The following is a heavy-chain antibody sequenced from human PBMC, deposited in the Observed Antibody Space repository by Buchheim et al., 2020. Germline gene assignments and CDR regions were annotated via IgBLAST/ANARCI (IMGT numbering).Heavy chain of an antibody. CDR3: ARNEGYCSGGSCQNYYYGMDV. CDR1: GGSISSGDYY. CDR2: IYYSGST. V-gene: IGHV4-30-4*01. Sequence: QVQLQESGPGLVKPSQTLSLTCTVSGGSISSGDYYWSWIRQPPGKGLEWIGYIYYSGSTYYNPSLKSRVTKSVDTSKNQFSLKLSSVTAADTAVYYCARNEGYCSGGSCQNYYYGMDVWGQGTT. D-gene: IGHD2-15*01. J-gene: IGHJ6*02.